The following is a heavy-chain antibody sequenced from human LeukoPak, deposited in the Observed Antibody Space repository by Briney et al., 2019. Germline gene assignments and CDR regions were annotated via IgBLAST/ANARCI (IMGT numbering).Heavy chain of an antibody. CDR1: GFTFSSYS. J-gene: IGHJ4*02. CDR2: ISSSSSYI. Sequence: PGGSLRLSCAASGFTFSSYSMNWVRQAPGKGLEWVSSISSSSSYIYYADSVKGRFTISRDNSKNTLYLQMNSLRAEDTAVYYCAKDHQWELHGFDYWGQGTLVTVSS. V-gene: IGHV3-21*01. CDR3: AKDHQWELHGFDY. D-gene: IGHD1-26*01.